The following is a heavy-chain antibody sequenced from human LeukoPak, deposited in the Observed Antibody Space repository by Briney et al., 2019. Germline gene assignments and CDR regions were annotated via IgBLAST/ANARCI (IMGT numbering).Heavy chain of an antibody. V-gene: IGHV1-69*13. CDR1: GGTFSSYA. CDR2: IIPIFGTA. J-gene: IGHJ5*02. D-gene: IGHD6-13*01. CDR3: ARFDNIAAAGTP. Sequence: SVKVSYKASGGTFSSYAISWVRQAPGQGLEWMGGIIPIFGTANYAQKFQGRVTITADESTSTAYMELSSLRSEDTAVYYCARFDNIAAAGTPWGQGTLVTVSS.